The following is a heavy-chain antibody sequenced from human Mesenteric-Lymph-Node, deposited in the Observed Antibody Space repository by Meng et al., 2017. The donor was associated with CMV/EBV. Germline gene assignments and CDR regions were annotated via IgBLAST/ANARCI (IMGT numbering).Heavy chain of an antibody. V-gene: IGHV3-21*01. CDR1: GFTFSSYS. D-gene: IGHD3-3*01. CDR3: ARASVSGDFWSGYSLDY. J-gene: IGHJ4*02. CDR2: ISSSSRYI. Sequence: GGSLRLSCAASGFTFSSYSMNWVRQAPGKGLEWVSSISSSSRYIYYADSMKGRFAISRDNAKNSLFLQMDGLRAEDTAVYYCARASVSGDFWSGYSLDYWGQGTLVTVSS.